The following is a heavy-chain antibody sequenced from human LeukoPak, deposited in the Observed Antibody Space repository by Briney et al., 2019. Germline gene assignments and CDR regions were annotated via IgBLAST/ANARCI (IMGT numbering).Heavy chain of an antibody. V-gene: IGHV1-2*02. CDR3: ARDITEAGYQLLCY. CDR2: INPNSGGT. Sequence: ASVKVSCKASGYTFTGYYMHWVRQANGQGLEWMGWINPNSGGTNYAQKFQGRVTMTGDTSISTAYMELSRLRSDDTAVYYCARDITEAGYQLLCYWGQGTLVTVSS. D-gene: IGHD2-2*01. J-gene: IGHJ4*02. CDR1: GYTFTGYY.